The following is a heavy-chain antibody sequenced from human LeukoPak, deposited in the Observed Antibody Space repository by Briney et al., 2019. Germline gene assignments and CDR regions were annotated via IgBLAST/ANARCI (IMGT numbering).Heavy chain of an antibody. J-gene: IGHJ4*02. CDR3: ARAGGEFTIFGVVTYFDY. Sequence: PGGSLRLSCAASGFTFSSYEMNWVRQAPGKGLEWVSYISSSGSTIYYADSVKGRFTISRDNAKNSLYLQMNSLRAEDTAVYYCARAGGEFTIFGVVTYFDYWGRGTLVTVSS. CDR2: ISSSGSTI. CDR1: GFTFSSYE. D-gene: IGHD3-3*01. V-gene: IGHV3-48*03.